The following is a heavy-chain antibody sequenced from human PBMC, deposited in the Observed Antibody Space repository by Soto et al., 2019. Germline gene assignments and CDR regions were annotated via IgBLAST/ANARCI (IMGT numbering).Heavy chain of an antibody. CDR1: GGSISSSSYY. CDR2: IYYSGST. CDR3: ARHFSVPLSDSSGYYGSDDAFDI. Sequence: PSETLSLTCTVSGGSISSSSYYWGWIRQPPGKGLEWIGSIYYSGSTYYNPSLKSRVTISVDTSKNQFSLKLSSVTAADTAVYYCARHFSVPLSDSSGYYGSDDAFDIWGQGTMVTVSS. D-gene: IGHD3-22*01. J-gene: IGHJ3*02. V-gene: IGHV4-39*01.